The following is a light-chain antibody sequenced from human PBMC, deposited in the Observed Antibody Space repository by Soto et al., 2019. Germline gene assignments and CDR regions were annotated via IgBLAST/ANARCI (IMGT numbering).Light chain of an antibody. CDR3: QEYNSYPLT. J-gene: IGKJ4*01. CDR1: QTISSW. V-gene: IGKV1-5*03. CDR2: KAS. Sequence: DIQMTQSPSTLSASVGDRDTITCRASQTISSWLAWYQQRPGKAPKLLIYKASSLESGVPSRFSGSGSGTEFTLTISSLQPDDFGRYYCQEYNSYPLTFGGGTKVEIK.